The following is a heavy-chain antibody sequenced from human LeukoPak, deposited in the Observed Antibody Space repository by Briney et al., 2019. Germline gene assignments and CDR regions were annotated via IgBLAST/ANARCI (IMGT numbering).Heavy chain of an antibody. CDR2: INSDGSST. V-gene: IGHV3-74*01. Sequence: PGGSLRLSCAASRFTFSNCWMHWVRQGPGKGLVWVSRINSDGSSTTYADSVKGRFTISRDNAKNTLYLQMNSLRAEDTAVYYCARDGYGSGPDIDYWGQGTLVTVSS. D-gene: IGHD3-10*01. J-gene: IGHJ4*02. CDR1: RFTFSNCW. CDR3: ARDGYGSGPDIDY.